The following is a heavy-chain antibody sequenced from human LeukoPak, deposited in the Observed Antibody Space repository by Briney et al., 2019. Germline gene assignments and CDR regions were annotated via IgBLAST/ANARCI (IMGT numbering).Heavy chain of an antibody. V-gene: IGHV4-4*07. CDR2: IYTSGST. CDR1: GYSISSGYY. D-gene: IGHD6-13*01. Sequence: SETLSLTCAVSGYSISSGYYWGWIRQPARKGLEWIGRIYTSGSTNYNPSLKSRVTMSVDTSKNQFSLKLSSVTAADTAVYYCARASSWRAFDIWGQGTMVTVSS. J-gene: IGHJ3*02. CDR3: ARASSWRAFDI.